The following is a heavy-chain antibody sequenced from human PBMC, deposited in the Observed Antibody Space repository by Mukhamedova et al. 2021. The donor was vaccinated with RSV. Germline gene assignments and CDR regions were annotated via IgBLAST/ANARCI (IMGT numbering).Heavy chain of an antibody. D-gene: IGHD3-22*01. V-gene: IGHV3-53*01. Sequence: GKGLEWVSVIYSGGSTYYADSVKGRFTISRDNSKNTLYLQMNSLRAEDTAVYYCARVFHYYDSSGYYLDAFDIWGQGTMVTVSS. CDR2: IYSGGST. CDR3: ARVFHYYDSSGYYLDAFDI. J-gene: IGHJ3*02.